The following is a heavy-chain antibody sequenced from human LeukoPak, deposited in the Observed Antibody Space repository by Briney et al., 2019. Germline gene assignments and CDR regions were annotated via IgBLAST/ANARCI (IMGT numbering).Heavy chain of an antibody. V-gene: IGHV3-30*18. D-gene: IGHD2-15*01. CDR2: ISYDGTNK. J-gene: IGHJ3*02. Sequence: GRSLRLSCAASGFTFNSYGMHWVRQAPGKGLEWVAVISYDGTNKNYAESVKGRFTISRDNSKNTLYLQMNSLRAEDTAVYFCAKGGYCSGGSCYGKGALDIWGQGTMVTVSS. CDR3: AKGGYCSGGSCYGKGALDI. CDR1: GFTFNSYG.